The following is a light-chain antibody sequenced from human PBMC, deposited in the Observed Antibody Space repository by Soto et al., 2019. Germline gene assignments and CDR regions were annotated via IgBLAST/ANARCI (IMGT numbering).Light chain of an antibody. Sequence: EIVLTQSPGTLSLSPGQRATLSCRASQSVSSSSLAWYQKRPGQAPRLLIYGASRRATGIQDRFSGSGSGIDFTLTISRLEPEDFAVYYCQHYGASPKYTFGQGTKLEIK. J-gene: IGKJ2*01. V-gene: IGKV3-20*01. CDR3: QHYGASPKYT. CDR2: GAS. CDR1: QSVSSSS.